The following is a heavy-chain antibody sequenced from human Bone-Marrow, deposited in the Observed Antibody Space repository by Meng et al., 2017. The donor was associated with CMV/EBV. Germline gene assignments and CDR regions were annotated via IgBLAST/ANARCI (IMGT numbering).Heavy chain of an antibody. CDR3: ARVRSSGWHFDY. CDR2: IYYSGST. CDR1: GGSISSYY. D-gene: IGHD6-19*01. Sequence: SETLSLTCTVSGGSISSYYWSWIRQAPGKGLEWIGYIYYSGSTNYNPALKSRVTISVDTSKNQFSLKLSSVTAADTAVYYCARVRSSGWHFDYWGQGTLVTVSS. J-gene: IGHJ4*02. V-gene: IGHV4-59*01.